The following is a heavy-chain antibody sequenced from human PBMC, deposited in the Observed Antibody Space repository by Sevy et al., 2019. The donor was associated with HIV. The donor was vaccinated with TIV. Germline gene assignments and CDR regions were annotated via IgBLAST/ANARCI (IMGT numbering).Heavy chain of an antibody. Sequence: ASVKVSCKASGGTFSSYAISWVRQAPGQGLEWMGGIIPIFGTANYAQKFQGRVTITADESTSTAYMELSSLGSEDTAGYYCARVGRTAPYYDFWSGSFDYWGQGTLVTVSS. D-gene: IGHD3-3*01. CDR1: GGTFSSYA. CDR2: IIPIFGTA. V-gene: IGHV1-69*13. J-gene: IGHJ4*02. CDR3: ARVGRTAPYYDFWSGSFDY.